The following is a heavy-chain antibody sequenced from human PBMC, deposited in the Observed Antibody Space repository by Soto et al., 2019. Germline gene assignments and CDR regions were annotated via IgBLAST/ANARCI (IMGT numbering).Heavy chain of an antibody. V-gene: IGHV3-30-3*01. J-gene: IGHJ3*02. D-gene: IGHD6-13*01. CDR3: ARAYSSSWRDAFDI. CDR2: ISYDGSNK. Sequence: GGSLRLSCAASGFTFSSYAMHWVRQAPGKGLEWVAVISYDGSNKYYADSVKGRFTISRDNSKNTLYLQMNSLRAEDTAVYYCARAYSSSWRDAFDIWGQGTMVTVSS. CDR1: GFTFSSYA.